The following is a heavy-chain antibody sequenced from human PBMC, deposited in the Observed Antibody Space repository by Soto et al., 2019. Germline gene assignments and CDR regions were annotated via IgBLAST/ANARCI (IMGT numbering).Heavy chain of an antibody. D-gene: IGHD6-19*01. V-gene: IGHV1-2*04. CDR1: GYTFTGYY. Sequence: QVQLVQSGAEVKKPGASVKVSCKASGYTFTGYYMHWVRQAPGQGLEWMGWINPNSGGTNYAQTFQGWVTMTRDTSISTAYMELSRLRSDDTAVYYCAREGLAVAGLYYYYGMDVWGQGTTVTVSS. J-gene: IGHJ6*02. CDR2: INPNSGGT. CDR3: AREGLAVAGLYYYYGMDV.